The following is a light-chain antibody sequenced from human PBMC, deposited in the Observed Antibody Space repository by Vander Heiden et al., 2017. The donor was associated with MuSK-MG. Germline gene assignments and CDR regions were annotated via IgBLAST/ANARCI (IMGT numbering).Light chain of an antibody. CDR3: QQYNNWPIT. J-gene: IGKJ5*01. V-gene: IGKV3-15*01. CDR1: QSVSSN. Sequence: EIVMTQPPANLSVSRGERATLSCTASQSVSSNFAWYQQKPGQAPRLLIYGASTRATGLPSRFSGSGSGTEFTLTISSLQSEDFAVYHCQQYNNWPITFGQGTRLEIK. CDR2: GAS.